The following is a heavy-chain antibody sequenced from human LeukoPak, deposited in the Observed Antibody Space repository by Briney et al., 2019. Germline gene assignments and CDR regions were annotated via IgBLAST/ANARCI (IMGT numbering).Heavy chain of an antibody. V-gene: IGHV3-21*01. D-gene: IGHD5-12*01. CDR2: ISSSGRYI. J-gene: IGHJ5*01. CDR3: ARDRGQWLRLRGWFDS. Sequence: GGSLRLSCAASGFTFSSDSMNWVRQAPGEGLEWVSSISSSGRYIYYADSVKGRFTISRDNAKNSLYLQMNSLRAEDTAVYYCARDRGQWLRLRGWFDSWGQGTLVTVSS. CDR1: GFTFSSDS.